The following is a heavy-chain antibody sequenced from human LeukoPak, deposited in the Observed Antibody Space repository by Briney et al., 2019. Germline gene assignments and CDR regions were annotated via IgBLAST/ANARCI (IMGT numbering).Heavy chain of an antibody. D-gene: IGHD3-22*01. CDR2: IYYSGSS. V-gene: IGHV4-59*01. CDR1: GGSISGYY. CDR3: ARDLIYYDRSGYHNDAFDI. J-gene: IGHJ3*02. Sequence: SETLSLTCTVSGGSISGYYWSWIRQPPGKGLEWIGYIYYSGSSNYNPSLKSRVTISLDTSNNQFSLKLSSVTAADTAVYYCARDLIYYDRSGYHNDAFDIWGQGTMVTVSS.